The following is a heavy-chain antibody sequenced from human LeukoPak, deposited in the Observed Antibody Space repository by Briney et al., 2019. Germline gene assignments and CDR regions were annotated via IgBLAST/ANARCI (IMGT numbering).Heavy chain of an antibody. V-gene: IGHV4-61*02. CDR3: ARGTGDSDFWSGYRFNWFDP. Sequence: SETLSLTCTVSGGSISSGSYYWSWIRQPAGKGLEWIGRIYTSGSTNYNPSLKSRVTISVDTSKNQFSLKLSSVTAADTAVYYCARGTGDSDFWSGYRFNWFDPWGQGTLVTVSS. CDR1: GGSISSGSYY. D-gene: IGHD3-3*01. CDR2: IYTSGST. J-gene: IGHJ5*02.